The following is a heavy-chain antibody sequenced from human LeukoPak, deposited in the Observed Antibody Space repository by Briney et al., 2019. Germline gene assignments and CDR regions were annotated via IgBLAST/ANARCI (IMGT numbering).Heavy chain of an antibody. CDR2: IKFDGSLA. D-gene: IGHD3-16*01. CDR3: VTGHYDSRMYFDL. V-gene: IGHV3-74*01. CDR1: GLTFNTYW. J-gene: IGHJ2*01. Sequence: GGSLRLSCTASGLTFNTYWVHWVRHAPGKGLVWVSQIKFDGSLASYADSVKGRFTISRDNAKNTLYLQMNTLGTEDTAVYYCVTGHYDSRMYFDLWGRGTLVTVSS.